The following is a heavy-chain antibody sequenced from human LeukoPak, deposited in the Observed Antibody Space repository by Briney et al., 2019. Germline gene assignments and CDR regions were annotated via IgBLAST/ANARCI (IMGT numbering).Heavy chain of an antibody. V-gene: IGHV3-30*18. J-gene: IGHJ6*02. CDR1: GFTFSSYV. CDR2: ISYDGNYK. CDR3: TKDRGRIAPTAYGMDV. D-gene: IGHD2-21*01. Sequence: GGSLRLPCAASGFTFSSYVMHWVRQAPGEGLEWVAAISYDGNYKYHADSVKGRFTISRDNSKNTLYLQMNSLRPEDTAVYYCTKDRGRIAPTAYGMDVWGQGTTVTASS.